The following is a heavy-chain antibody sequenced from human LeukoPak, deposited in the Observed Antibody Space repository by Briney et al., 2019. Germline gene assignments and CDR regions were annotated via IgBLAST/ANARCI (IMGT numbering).Heavy chain of an antibody. Sequence: GGSLRLSCAASGFTFSSYEMNWVRQAPGKGLEWVSYISSSGSTIYYADSVKGRFTISRDNAKSSLFLQMNSLGAEDTAVYYRVRWDHWGQGTLVTVSS. CDR3: VRWDH. CDR2: ISSSGSTI. V-gene: IGHV3-48*03. J-gene: IGHJ4*02. CDR1: GFTFSSYE.